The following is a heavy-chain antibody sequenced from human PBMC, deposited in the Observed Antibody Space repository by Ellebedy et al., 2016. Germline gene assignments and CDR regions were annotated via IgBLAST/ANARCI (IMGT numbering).Heavy chain of an antibody. V-gene: IGHV3-15*05. CDR1: GFTLSNAW. Sequence: GGSLRLSCAASGFTLSNAWVSWVRQAPGKGLEWVGRIIAKTDGGTADYAAPVTGRFTISRDDSKNTLFLQMNSLRSEDTAVYYCTTSGSYRFDYWGQGTLVTVSS. D-gene: IGHD1-26*01. CDR3: TTSGSYRFDY. J-gene: IGHJ4*02. CDR2: IIAKTDGGTA.